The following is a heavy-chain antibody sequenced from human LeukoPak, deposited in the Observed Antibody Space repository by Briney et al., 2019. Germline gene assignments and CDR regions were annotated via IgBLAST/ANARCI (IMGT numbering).Heavy chain of an antibody. CDR1: GFSLSTSGVG. D-gene: IGHD3-22*01. V-gene: IGHV2-5*01. CDR2: IYWNDDK. Sequence: SGPTLVNPTQTLTLTCTFSGFSLSTSGVGVGWIRQPPGKALEWLALIYWNDDKRYSPSLKNRLTITKDTSKNQVVLTMTNMDPVDTATYYCAHTTYFYDSSGYPRSFDIWGQGTMVTVSS. CDR3: AHTTYFYDSSGYPRSFDI. J-gene: IGHJ3*02.